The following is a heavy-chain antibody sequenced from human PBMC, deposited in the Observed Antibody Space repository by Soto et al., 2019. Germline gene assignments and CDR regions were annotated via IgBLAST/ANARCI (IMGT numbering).Heavy chain of an antibody. CDR2: IIPVFGTP. V-gene: IGHV1-69*12. Sequence: QVQLVQSGAEVKKPGSSVKVSCKASGGSLSNYGIIWVRQAPGQGLEWMGAIIPVFGTPNYAQKFQDRVTSTADESTTTVYMEVRSLTSEDTAVYYCARGDATKIVVTTYYAMDVWGQGTTVTVYS. D-gene: IGHD3-22*01. CDR3: ARGDATKIVVTTYYAMDV. CDR1: GGSLSNYG. J-gene: IGHJ6*02.